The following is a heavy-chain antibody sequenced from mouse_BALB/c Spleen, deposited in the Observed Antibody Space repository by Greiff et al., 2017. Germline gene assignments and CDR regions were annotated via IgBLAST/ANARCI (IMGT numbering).Heavy chain of an antibody. Sequence: QVQLQQPGAELVKPGASVKLSCKASGYTFTSYYMYWVKQRPGQGLEWIGGINPSNGGTNFNEKFKSKATLTVDKSSSTAYMQLSSLTSEDSAVYYYTRGVRRNFDYWGQGTTLTVSS. V-gene: IGHV1S81*02. CDR2: INPSNGGT. CDR1: GYTFTSYY. CDR3: TRGVRRNFDY. J-gene: IGHJ2*01. D-gene: IGHD2-14*01.